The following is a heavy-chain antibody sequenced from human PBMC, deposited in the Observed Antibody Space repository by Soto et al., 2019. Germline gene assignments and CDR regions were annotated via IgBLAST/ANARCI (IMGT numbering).Heavy chain of an antibody. CDR1: GFAFSSHP. V-gene: IGHV3-23*01. CDR3: ARRVIGSSRAFDI. CDR2: ISDGGDIT. Sequence: GGSLRLSCAASGFAFSSHPMNWVRQAPEKGLEWLAGISDGGDITYYADSVRGRCTISRDNSRNTLYLQMNSLRAQDTAVYYCARRVIGSSRAFDIWGQGTMVTVSS. J-gene: IGHJ3*02. D-gene: IGHD3-10*01.